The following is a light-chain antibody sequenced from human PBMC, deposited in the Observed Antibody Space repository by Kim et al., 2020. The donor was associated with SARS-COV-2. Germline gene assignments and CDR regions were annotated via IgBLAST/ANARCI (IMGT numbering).Light chain of an antibody. CDR1: HSVSNIQ. J-gene: IGKJ2*01. CDR3: QQYDSSPYT. V-gene: IGKV3-20*01. Sequence: LSPGERATTSCRASHSVSNIQLAWYHQKPGQAPRLLIYLASSRVTGIPDRFSGSGSGTDFTLTINRLEPEDFAVYYCQQYDSSPYTFGQGTKLEI. CDR2: LAS.